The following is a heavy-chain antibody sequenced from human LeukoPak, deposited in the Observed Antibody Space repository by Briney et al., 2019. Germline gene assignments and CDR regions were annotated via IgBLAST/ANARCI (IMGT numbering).Heavy chain of an antibody. J-gene: IGHJ6*03. V-gene: IGHV4-34*01. CDR2: INHSGST. CDR3: ARSIVVVPAAMGDYYYYYMDV. CDR1: GGSLSGYY. Sequence: SETLSLTCAVYGGSLSGYYWSWIRQPLGKGLEWIGEINHSGSTNYNPSLKSRVTISVDTSKNQFSLKLSSVTAADTAVYYCARSIVVVPAAMGDYYYYYMDVWGKGTTVTVSS. D-gene: IGHD2-2*01.